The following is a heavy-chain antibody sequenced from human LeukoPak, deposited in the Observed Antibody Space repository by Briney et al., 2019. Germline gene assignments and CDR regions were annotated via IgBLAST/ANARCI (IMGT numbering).Heavy chain of an antibody. J-gene: IGHJ4*02. V-gene: IGHV3-30*04. CDR2: ISYDGSNK. CDR3: ARVLRGDPSALGDY. D-gene: IGHD2-21*02. Sequence: PGRSLRLSCAASGFTFSGYAMHWVRQAPGKGLEWVAVISYDGSNKYYADSVKGRFTISRDNSKNTLYLQMNSLRAEDTAVYYCARVLRGDPSALGDYWGQGTLVTVSS. CDR1: GFTFSGYA.